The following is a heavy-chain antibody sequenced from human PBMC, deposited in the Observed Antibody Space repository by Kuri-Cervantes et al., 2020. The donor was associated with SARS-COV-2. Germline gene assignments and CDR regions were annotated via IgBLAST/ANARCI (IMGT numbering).Heavy chain of an antibody. Sequence: GESLKISCAASGFTFSGHWIHWVRQAPGKGLVWVSRINPDGSYTNNADSVKGRFTHSRDNAKNSLYLQMNSLRAEDTALYYCARRRGYFDYWGQGSLVTVSS. CDR1: GFTFSGHW. CDR3: ARRRGYFDY. CDR2: INPDGSYT. V-gene: IGHV3-74*01. J-gene: IGHJ4*02.